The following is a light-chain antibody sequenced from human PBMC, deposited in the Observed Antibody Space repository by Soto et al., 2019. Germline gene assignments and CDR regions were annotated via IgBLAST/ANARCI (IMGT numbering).Light chain of an antibody. V-gene: IGKV3-20*01. CDR3: QQYGSSPLIS. CDR1: QTVSITY. Sequence: VLTQSPGTLSLSPGESATLSCRASQTVSITYLTWYQQKPGQAPRLLIFGASKRATGIPDRFSGSGSGRDFTLTISGLEPEDFAVYYCQQYGSSPLISFGGGTKVDIK. J-gene: IGKJ4*01. CDR2: GAS.